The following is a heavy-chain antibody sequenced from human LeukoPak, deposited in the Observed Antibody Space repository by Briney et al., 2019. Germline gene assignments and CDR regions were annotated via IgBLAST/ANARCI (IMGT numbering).Heavy chain of an antibody. CDR1: GGSISSGSYY. Sequence: SETLSLTCTVSGGSISSGSYYGSWIRQPAGKGLEWIGRIYTSGSTNYNPSLKSRVTISVDTSKNQFSLKLSSVTAADTAMYYCARDHVGRDGYNPPHYWGQGTLVTVSS. D-gene: IGHD5-24*01. CDR3: ARDHVGRDGYNPPHY. CDR2: IYTSGST. V-gene: IGHV4-61*02. J-gene: IGHJ4*02.